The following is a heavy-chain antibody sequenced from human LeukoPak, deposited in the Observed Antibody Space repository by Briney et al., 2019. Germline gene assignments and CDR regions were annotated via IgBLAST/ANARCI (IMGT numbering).Heavy chain of an antibody. CDR2: ISAYNGNT. V-gene: IGHV1-18*01. CDR1: GYTFTSYG. CDR3: ARLWYYYDSSGYYSFDY. D-gene: IGHD3-22*01. Sequence: RASVKVSCKASGYTFTSYGISWVRQAPGQGLEWMGWISAYNGNTNYAQKLQGRVTMTTDTSTSTAYMELRSLRSDDTAVYYCARLWYYYDSSGYYSFDYWGQGTLVTVSS. J-gene: IGHJ4*02.